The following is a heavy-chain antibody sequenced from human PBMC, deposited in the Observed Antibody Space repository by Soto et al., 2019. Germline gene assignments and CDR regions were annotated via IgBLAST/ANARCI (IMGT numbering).Heavy chain of an antibody. V-gene: IGHV1-46*01. CDR1: GYKFTTYF. D-gene: IGHD2-15*01. CDR2: IHPSGDT. CDR3: VRGYCTTSPCSGDFQF. Sequence: ASVKVSCKASGYKFTTYFIHWVRQAPGHGLEWMGMIHPSGDTGYAQKFRGGVTMTIDTSTTTAYMELRNLTSEDTAVYFSVRGYCTTSPCSGDFQFWGQGTLVTVSS. J-gene: IGHJ1*01.